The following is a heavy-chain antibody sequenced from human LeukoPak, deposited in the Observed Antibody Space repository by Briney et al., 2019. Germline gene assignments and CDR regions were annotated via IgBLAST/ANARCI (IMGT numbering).Heavy chain of an antibody. CDR2: VYHSGST. CDR3: ARQVGSVTYLDY. V-gene: IGHV4-61*01. CDR1: GGSVSSGNYY. Sequence: SQTLSLTCTVSGGSVSSGNYYWSWIRQPPGKGLEWIGYVYHSGSTNYNPSLKNRVTISVDTSKNQFSLKLTSVTAADTAVYYCARQVGSVTYLDYWGQGALVTVSS. J-gene: IGHJ4*02. D-gene: IGHD4-17*01.